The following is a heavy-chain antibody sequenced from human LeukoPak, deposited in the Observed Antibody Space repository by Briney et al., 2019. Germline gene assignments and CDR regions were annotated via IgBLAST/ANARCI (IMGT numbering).Heavy chain of an antibody. CDR2: ISGSGGST. CDR1: GFTFSTYA. D-gene: IGHD5-18*01. J-gene: IGHJ4*02. V-gene: IGHV3-23*01. CDR3: AKDTTWIQLWLT. Sequence: PGGSLRLSCAASGFTFSTYAMSRVRQAPGKGLEWVSAISGSGGSTYYADSVKGRFTISRDNSRNTLFLQMNSLRAEDTAVYYCAKDTTWIQLWLTWGQGTLVTVSS.